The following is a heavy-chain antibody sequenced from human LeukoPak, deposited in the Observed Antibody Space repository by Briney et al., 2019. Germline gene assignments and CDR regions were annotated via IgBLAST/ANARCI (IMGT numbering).Heavy chain of an antibody. V-gene: IGHV1-3*01. D-gene: IGHD3-9*01. CDR3: ARGYDILTGYYYYYYGMDV. CDR1: GYTFNSYA. Sequence: ASVKVSCKASGYTFNSYAMHWVRQAPGQRLEWMGWINAGNGNTKYSQKFQGRVTITRDTSASTAYMELSSLRSEDTAVYYCARGYDILTGYYYYYYGMDVWGQGTTVTVSS. CDR2: INAGNGNT. J-gene: IGHJ6*02.